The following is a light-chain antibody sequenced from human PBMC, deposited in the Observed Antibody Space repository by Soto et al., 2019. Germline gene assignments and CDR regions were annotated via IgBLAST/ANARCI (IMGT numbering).Light chain of an antibody. CDR3: QQRRNWPELT. CDR1: QSVSSY. Sequence: EIVLTQSPATLSLSPGERATLYCRASQSVSSYLAWYQQKPGQAPRLLIYDASNRATGIPARFSGSGSGTDFTLTISSLEPEDFAVYYCQQRRNWPELTFGGGTKVEIK. CDR2: DAS. V-gene: IGKV3-11*01. J-gene: IGKJ4*01.